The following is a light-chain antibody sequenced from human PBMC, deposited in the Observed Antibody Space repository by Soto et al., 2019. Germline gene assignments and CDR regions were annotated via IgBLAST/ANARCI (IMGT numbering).Light chain of an antibody. V-gene: IGKV1-13*02. CDR2: GAS. Sequence: AIQLTQSPSSLSASVRDRVTITCRASQGISSALAWYQQKPGKAPKLLIYGASNLKSGVPSRFSGSGSGTDFSLTISSLQPEDFEAYYCQQFNGYPLTFGGGTKVEIE. CDR3: QQFNGYPLT. CDR1: QGISSA. J-gene: IGKJ4*01.